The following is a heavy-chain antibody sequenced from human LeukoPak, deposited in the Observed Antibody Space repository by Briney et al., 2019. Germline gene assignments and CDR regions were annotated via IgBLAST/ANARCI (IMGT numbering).Heavy chain of an antibody. D-gene: IGHD4-17*01. CDR2: INPNSGDT. CDR1: GYIFTGYY. CDR3: ASIPPDSHDYGDYGPDDYYYYGMDV. Sequence: GVSVKVSCKTSGYIFTGYYIHWVRQAPGQGLEWMGWINPNSGDTNYAQKFQARVTMTRDTSISTAYMELSRLRSDDTAVYYCASIPPDSHDYGDYGPDDYYYYGMDVWGQGTTVTVSS. V-gene: IGHV1-2*02. J-gene: IGHJ6*02.